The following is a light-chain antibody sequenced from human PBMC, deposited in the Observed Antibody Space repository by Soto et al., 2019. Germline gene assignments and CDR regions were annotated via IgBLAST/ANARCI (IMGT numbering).Light chain of an antibody. J-gene: IGLJ1*01. CDR3: NSYTSSCTYV. Sequence: VLKYPASVSAAPRHKRPLFSTGSSSNIGKYYVSWHQQLPGTAPRRLIYENDNRPSAVSDRFSGSKSGNTASLTISGLQAEDEGDYYCNSYTSSCTYVFGTGTKVTVL. CDR2: END. CDR1: SSNIGKYY. V-gene: IGLV1-51*02.